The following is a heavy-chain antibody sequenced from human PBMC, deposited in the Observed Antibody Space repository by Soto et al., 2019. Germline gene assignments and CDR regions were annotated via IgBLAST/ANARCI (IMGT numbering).Heavy chain of an antibody. CDR3: ARSRLYGDSDY. V-gene: IGHV4-59*01. D-gene: IGHD4-17*01. Sequence: PSETLSLTCTVSGGSISSYYWSWIRQPPGKGLEWIGYIYYSGSTNYNPSLKSRVTISVDTSKNQFSLKLSSVTAADTAVYYCARSRLYGDSDYWGQGTLVTVSS. J-gene: IGHJ4*02. CDR2: IYYSGST. CDR1: GGSISSYY.